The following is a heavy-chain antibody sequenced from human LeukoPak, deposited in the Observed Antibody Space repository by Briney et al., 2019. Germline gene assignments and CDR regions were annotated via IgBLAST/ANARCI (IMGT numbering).Heavy chain of an antibody. Sequence: GGSLRLSCAASGFTVSSNYMSWVRQAPGKGLEWVSVIYSGGDTYYADSVKGRFTISRDNSKNTLYLQMNTLRAEDTAGYYCARASGYSGYDPFDYWGQGTLVTVSS. V-gene: IGHV3-53*01. CDR3: ARASGYSGYDPFDY. D-gene: IGHD5-12*01. J-gene: IGHJ4*02. CDR2: IYSGGDT. CDR1: GFTVSSNY.